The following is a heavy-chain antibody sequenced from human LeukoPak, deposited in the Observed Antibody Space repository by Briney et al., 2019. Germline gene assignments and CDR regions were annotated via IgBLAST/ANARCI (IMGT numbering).Heavy chain of an antibody. CDR1: GFTFSSYG. CDR3: AREYYYGSGSYTSYFDY. D-gene: IGHD3-10*01. J-gene: IGHJ4*02. Sequence: PGGSLRLSWAASGFTFSSYGMHWVRQAPVKGLEWVAVIWYDGSNKYYADSVKGRFTISRDNSKNALYLQMNSLRAEDTAVYYCAREYYYGSGSYTSYFDYWGQGTLVTVSS. V-gene: IGHV3-33*01. CDR2: IWYDGSNK.